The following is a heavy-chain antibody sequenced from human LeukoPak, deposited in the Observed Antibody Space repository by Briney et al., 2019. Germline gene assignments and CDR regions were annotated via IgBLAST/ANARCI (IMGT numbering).Heavy chain of an antibody. J-gene: IGHJ4*02. V-gene: IGHV1-2*02. CDR2: INPDSGDT. CDR1: GYTFTGYY. Sequence: ASVKVSCKASGYTFTGYYMHWVRQAPGQGLEWMGSINPDSGDTNYAQNLQGRVTMTRDTSINTAYMELSRLRSDDTAVYYCARVQGSSWYYFDYWGQGTLVTVSS. D-gene: IGHD6-13*01. CDR3: ARVQGSSWYYFDY.